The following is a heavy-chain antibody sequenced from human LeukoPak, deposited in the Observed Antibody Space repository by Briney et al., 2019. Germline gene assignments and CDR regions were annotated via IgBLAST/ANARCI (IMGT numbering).Heavy chain of an antibody. V-gene: IGHV3-23*01. CDR3: ARLMWEPRAFDI. J-gene: IGHJ3*02. CDR1: GFTFSSYA. D-gene: IGHD1-26*01. Sequence: GGSLRLSCAASGFTFSSYAMNWVRQAPGKGLEWVSAITGSGGRTYYADSVKGRFTISRDNSKNTLYLQMNSLRAEDTAVYYCARLMWEPRAFDIWGQGTMVTVSS. CDR2: ITGSGGRT.